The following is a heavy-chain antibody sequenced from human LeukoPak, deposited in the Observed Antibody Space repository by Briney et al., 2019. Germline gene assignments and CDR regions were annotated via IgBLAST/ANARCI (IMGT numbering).Heavy chain of an antibody. CDR3: ARAVRQIVGAQAGHFDY. D-gene: IGHD1-26*01. CDR2: IYYSGST. V-gene: IGHV4-39*07. CDR1: GGSISSSSYY. Sequence: SETLSLTCTVSGGSISSSSYYWGWIRQPPGKGLEWIGSIYYSGSTYYNPSLKSRVTISVDTSKNQFSLKLSSVTAADTAVYYCARAVRQIVGAQAGHFDYWGQGTLVTVSS. J-gene: IGHJ4*02.